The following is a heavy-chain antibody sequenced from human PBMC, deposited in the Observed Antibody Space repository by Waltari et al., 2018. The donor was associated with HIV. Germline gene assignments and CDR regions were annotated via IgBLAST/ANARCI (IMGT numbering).Heavy chain of an antibody. V-gene: IGHV3-30*03. D-gene: IGHD2-21*02. Sequence: QVQMVESGGGVVQPGRSLRLSCTASGFIFEKYGIHWVRQAPGNGVKWVTDRSFDGGNKKHAESVKGRFTISRDNANNTVYLQMNSLRIDDSGVYYCARGPPVTLDVWGRGTTVTVS. CDR2: RSFDGGNK. J-gene: IGHJ6*02. CDR3: ARGPPVTLDV. CDR1: GFIFEKYG.